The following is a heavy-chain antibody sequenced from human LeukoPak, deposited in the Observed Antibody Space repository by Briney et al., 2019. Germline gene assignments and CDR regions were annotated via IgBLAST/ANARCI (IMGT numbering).Heavy chain of an antibody. CDR1: GFTFSDYY. V-gene: IGHV3-11*03. Sequence: GGSLRLSCAASGFTFSDYYMSWIRQAPGKGLEWVSYISSSSSYTNYADSVKGRFTISRDNAKNSLYLQMNSLRAEDRAVYYCARRFPFDSSGYYLDYWGQGTLVTVSS. CDR3: ARRFPFDSSGYYLDY. D-gene: IGHD3-22*01. J-gene: IGHJ4*02. CDR2: ISSSSSYT.